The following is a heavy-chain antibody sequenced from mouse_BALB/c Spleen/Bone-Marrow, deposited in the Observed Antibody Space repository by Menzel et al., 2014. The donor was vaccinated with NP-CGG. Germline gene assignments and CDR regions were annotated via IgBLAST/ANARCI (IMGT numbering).Heavy chain of an antibody. CDR1: GFTFNTYA. D-gene: IGHD2-1*01. J-gene: IGHJ1*01. CDR3: VRRNPYWYFDV. CDR2: IRSKSNNYAT. Sequence: EVQRVESGGGLAQPKGSLKLSCAASGFTFNTYAMNWVRQAPGKGLEWVARIRSKSNNYATYYADSVKDRFTVSRDDSQSMLYLQMNNLKTEDTAMYYCVRRNPYWYFDVWGAGTTVTVSS. V-gene: IGHV10-1*02.